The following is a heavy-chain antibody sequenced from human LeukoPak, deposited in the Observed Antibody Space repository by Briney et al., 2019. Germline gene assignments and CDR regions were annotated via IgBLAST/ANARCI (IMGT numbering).Heavy chain of an antibody. V-gene: IGHV4-59*11. Sequence: SETLSHTCTVSGGSISSHYWSWIRQPPGKGLEWIGQIYHSGTTNYNPSLKSRVTISVDTSKNQFSLKLTSVTAADTAVYYCARAYDDDYYYYMDVWGKGTTVTVSS. CDR3: ARAYDDDYYYYMDV. CDR2: IYHSGTT. D-gene: IGHD3-3*01. CDR1: GGSISSHY. J-gene: IGHJ6*03.